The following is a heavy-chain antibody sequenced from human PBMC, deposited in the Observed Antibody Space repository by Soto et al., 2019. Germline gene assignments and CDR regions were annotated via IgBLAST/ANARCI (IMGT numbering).Heavy chain of an antibody. Sequence: VSLRLSCAASGFTFNNYDMHWVRQAPGEGLEWVAGFSRDLVSPLYGDSVKGRFTISRDNSKNTLYLQMNSLRVEDAAIYYCVKEGRVGVEGFDFWGQGTLVTVSS. D-gene: IGHD1-26*01. CDR1: GFTFNNYD. CDR2: FSRDLVSP. J-gene: IGHJ4*02. CDR3: VKEGRVGVEGFDF. V-gene: IGHV3-23*01.